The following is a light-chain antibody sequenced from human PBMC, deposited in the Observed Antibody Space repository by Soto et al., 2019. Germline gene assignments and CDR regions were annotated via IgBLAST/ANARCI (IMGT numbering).Light chain of an antibody. V-gene: IGKV3-11*01. CDR1: QRVPTKY. CDR3: QQRSSAIT. Sequence: IVLTQSPGTLSLSPGERATPSCRASQRVPTKYLAWFQQRPGQAPRLLIYDASNRATGIPARFSGRGSGTDFTLTISSLEPEDFAVYYCQQRSSAITFGQGTRLEI. J-gene: IGKJ5*01. CDR2: DAS.